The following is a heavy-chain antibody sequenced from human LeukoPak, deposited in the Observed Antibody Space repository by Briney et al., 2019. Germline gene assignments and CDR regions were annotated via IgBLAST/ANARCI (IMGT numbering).Heavy chain of an antibody. CDR2: IKSKTDGGTT. J-gene: IGHJ4*02. Sequence: GGSLRLSCAASGFTFSNAWMTWVRQAPGKGLKWVGRIKSKTDGGTTDYAAPVKGRFTISRDDSKNTLYLQMNSLKTEDTAVYYCTREAVTANGYFDYWGQGTLVTVSS. CDR3: TREAVTANGYFDY. V-gene: IGHV3-15*01. CDR1: GFTFSNAW. D-gene: IGHD2-21*02.